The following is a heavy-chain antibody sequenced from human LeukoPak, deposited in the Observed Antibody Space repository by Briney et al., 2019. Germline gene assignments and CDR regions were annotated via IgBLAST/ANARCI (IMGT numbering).Heavy chain of an antibody. J-gene: IGHJ4*02. CDR2: ISWNSGSI. CDR1: GFTFDDYA. D-gene: IGHD6-6*01. CDR3: AKDMTVWVAARPGDVGFDY. Sequence: GGSLGLSCAASGFTFDDYAMHWVRQAPGKGLEWVSGISWNSGSIGYADSVKGRFTISRDNAKNSLYLQMNSLRAEDTALYYCAKDMTVWVAARPGDVGFDYWGQGTLVTVSS. V-gene: IGHV3-9*01.